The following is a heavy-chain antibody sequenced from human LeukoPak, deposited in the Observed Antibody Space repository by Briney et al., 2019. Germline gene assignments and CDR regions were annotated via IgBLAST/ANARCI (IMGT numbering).Heavy chain of an antibody. D-gene: IGHD6-19*01. V-gene: IGHV3-74*01. J-gene: IGHJ4*02. CDR2: INTDGTVT. Sequence: GESLRLSCTASGFTFSKYWMLWVRQAPGKGLESVSRINTDGTVTTYADSVKGRFTVSRDNADNTMFLQMNSVRDEDTAVYYCATKQWLAPPPDSWGQGTPVTVSS. CDR1: GFTFSKYW. CDR3: ATKQWLAPPPDS.